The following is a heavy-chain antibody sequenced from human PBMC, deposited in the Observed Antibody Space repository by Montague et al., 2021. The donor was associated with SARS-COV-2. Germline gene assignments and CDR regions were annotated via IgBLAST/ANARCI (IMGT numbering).Heavy chain of an antibody. Sequence: SETLSLTCTVSSGSISNYYWSWIRQPPGKGLEWIGIISHTESTNXXPSLDSRVPISIDTSKSKFSLRMRSVTAADTAVYYCAGSVQFAYGLDVWGQGTTVTISS. V-gene: IGHV4-59*08. D-gene: IGHD3-16*01. CDR3: AGSVQFAYGLDV. CDR1: SGSISNYY. J-gene: IGHJ6*02. CDR2: ISHTEST.